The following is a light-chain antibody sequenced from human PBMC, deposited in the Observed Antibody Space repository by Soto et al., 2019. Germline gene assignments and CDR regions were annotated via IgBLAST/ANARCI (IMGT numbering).Light chain of an antibody. V-gene: IGKV3-20*01. CDR2: SAS. CDR3: QRYGG. Sequence: EIVLTASPGTLALAPGGRTNLSCRASQSVSSSHLAWYQQKPGQAPRLLIYSASSRATGIPDRFSGSGSGTDFTLTISRLEPEDFAVYYCQRYGGFGQGTKVDI. CDR1: QSVSSSH. J-gene: IGKJ1*01.